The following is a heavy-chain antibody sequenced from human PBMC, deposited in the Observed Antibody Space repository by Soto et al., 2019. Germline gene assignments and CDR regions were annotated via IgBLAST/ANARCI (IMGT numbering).Heavy chain of an antibody. CDR1: GGTFNNYA. Sequence: QLVQSGAEVKKPGSSVRVSCQGSGGTFNNYAVSWVRQALGQGLEWMGSIIPLFGTSHYAQKFQGRVTITADTSANTAYMELIRLRSEDTALYYCALRLGISGVVSDHWGQGTLVIVSS. D-gene: IGHD3-3*01. CDR3: ALRLGISGVVSDH. J-gene: IGHJ4*02. V-gene: IGHV1-69*06. CDR2: IIPLFGTS.